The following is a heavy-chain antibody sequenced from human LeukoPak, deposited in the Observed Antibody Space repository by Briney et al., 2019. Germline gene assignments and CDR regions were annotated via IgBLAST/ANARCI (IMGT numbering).Heavy chain of an antibody. Sequence: GGSLRLSCAASGFTFSSYAMSWVRQAPGKGLGWVSAISGSGGSTYYADSVKGRFTISRDNSKNTLYLQMNSLRAEDTAVYYCAKVQVEVAATRGAFDYWGQGTLVTVSS. CDR2: ISGSGGST. D-gene: IGHD2-15*01. J-gene: IGHJ4*02. V-gene: IGHV3-23*01. CDR3: AKVQVEVAATRGAFDY. CDR1: GFTFSSYA.